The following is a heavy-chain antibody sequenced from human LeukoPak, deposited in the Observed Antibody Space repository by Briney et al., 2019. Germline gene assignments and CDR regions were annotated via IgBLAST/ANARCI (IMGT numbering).Heavy chain of an antibody. J-gene: IGHJ6*03. D-gene: IGHD3-10*01. CDR1: GGSFSGYY. CDR2: INHSGST. CDR3: VRGWVTMIRGVIITDYYYYMDV. Sequence: SETLSLTCAVYGGSFSGYYWSWIRQPPGKGLEWVGEINHSGSTNYNPSLKSRVTISVGTSKNHFSQKLSSVTSADTAGYYCVRGWVTMIRGVIITDYYYYMDVWGKESTVTVS. V-gene: IGHV4-34*01.